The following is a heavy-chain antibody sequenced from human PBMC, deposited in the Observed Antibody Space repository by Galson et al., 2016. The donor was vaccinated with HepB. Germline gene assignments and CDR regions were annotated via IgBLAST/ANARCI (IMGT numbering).Heavy chain of an antibody. CDR1: GFTFEDFV. Sequence: SLRLSCAASGFTFEDFVLHWVRHAPGKGLEWLALISWDGSATFYGDSVNGRFTISRDNRQNSLYLQMNSLRSEDTAFYFCAKATGADYFFEHWGQGTLVTVSS. D-gene: IGHD4/OR15-4a*01. J-gene: IGHJ4*02. CDR3: AKATGADYFFEH. CDR2: ISWDGSAT. V-gene: IGHV3-43D*03.